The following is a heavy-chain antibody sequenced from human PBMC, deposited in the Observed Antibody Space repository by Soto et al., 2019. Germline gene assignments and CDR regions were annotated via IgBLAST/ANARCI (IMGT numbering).Heavy chain of an antibody. D-gene: IGHD6-19*01. CDR3: ARRSNPSSIAVAGTLYNWFDP. CDR1: GGSFSGYY. V-gene: IGHV4-34*01. J-gene: IGHJ5*02. Sequence: SETLSLTCAVYGGSFSGYYWSWVRQPPGKGLEWIGEINHSGSTNYNPSIKSRVTISIDTSKNQFSLKLNSVTAADTAVYYYARRSNPSSIAVAGTLYNWFDPWGQGTLVTVSS. CDR2: INHSGST.